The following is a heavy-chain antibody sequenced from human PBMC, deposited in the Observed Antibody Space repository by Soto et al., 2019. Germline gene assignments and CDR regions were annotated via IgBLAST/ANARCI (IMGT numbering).Heavy chain of an antibody. D-gene: IGHD3-10*01. CDR2: IYPGDSDT. CDR3: AGGGVRGVITRTRDYYGMDV. Sequence: GESLKISCKGSGYSFTSYWVGWVRQMPGKGLEWMGIIYPGDSDTRYSPSFQGQVTISADKSVSTAYLQWSSLKASDTAMYYCAGGGVRGVITRTRDYYGMDVWGQGTTVTVSS. J-gene: IGHJ6*02. CDR1: GYSFTSYW. V-gene: IGHV5-51*01.